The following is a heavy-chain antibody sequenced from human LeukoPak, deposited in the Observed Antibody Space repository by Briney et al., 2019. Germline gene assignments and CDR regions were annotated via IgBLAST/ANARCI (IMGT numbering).Heavy chain of an antibody. CDR1: GGTFSSYA. V-gene: IGHV1-69*06. J-gene: IGHJ4*02. CDR2: IIPIFGTA. D-gene: IGHD3-10*01. CDR3: ARDGGGSGSYYFSAFDY. Sequence: ASVKVSCKASGGTFSSYAISWVRQAPGQGLEWMGGIIPIFGTANYAQKFQGRVTITADKSTSTAYMELSSLRSEDTAVYYCARDGGGSGSYYFSAFDYWGQGTLVTVSS.